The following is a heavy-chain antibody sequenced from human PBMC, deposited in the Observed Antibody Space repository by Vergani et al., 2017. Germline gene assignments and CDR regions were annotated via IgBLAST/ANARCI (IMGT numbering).Heavy chain of an antibody. CDR3: ARGVFQSLAVHAFDI. D-gene: IGHD6-19*01. J-gene: IGHJ3*02. V-gene: IGHV3-30*04. CDR2: PSYDGSNK. CDR1: GFTFSSYA. Sequence: QVQLVESGGGVVQPGRSLRLSCAASGFTFSSYAMHWVRQAPGKGLEWVAVPSYDGSNKYYADSVKGRFTISRDNSKNTLYLQINSLRAEDTAVYYCARGVFQSLAVHAFDIWGQGTMVTVSS.